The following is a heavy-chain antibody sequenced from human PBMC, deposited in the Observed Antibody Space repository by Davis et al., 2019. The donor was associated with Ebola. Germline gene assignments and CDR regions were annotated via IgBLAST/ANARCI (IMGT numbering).Heavy chain of an antibody. J-gene: IGHJ5*01. D-gene: IGHD5-12*01. CDR2: TSYNSKWYS. V-gene: IGHV6-1*01. CDR1: GDSVSSHSGA. Sequence: HPQTPSHTCYISGDSVSSHSGAWNWIRPSPSRGLLWLGRTSYNSKWYSDYAVPVISRITSNPATFQNQFYRQLNSVTPEDTAVYYWARGWLRGGFESWGQGTLVTVSS. CDR3: ARGWLRGGFES.